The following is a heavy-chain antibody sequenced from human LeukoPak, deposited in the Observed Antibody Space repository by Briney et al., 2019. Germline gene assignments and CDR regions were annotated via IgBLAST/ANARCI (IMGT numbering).Heavy chain of an antibody. Sequence: PSETLSLTCTVSGGSISSSSYYWGWIRQPPGKGLEWIGSIYYSGSTYYNPSLKSRVTISVDTSKNQFSLKLSSLTAADTAVYYCARGGWYAISWGQGTLVTVSS. V-gene: IGHV4-39*07. J-gene: IGHJ5*02. CDR2: IYYSGST. CDR3: ARGGWYAIS. D-gene: IGHD6-19*01. CDR1: GGSISSSSYY.